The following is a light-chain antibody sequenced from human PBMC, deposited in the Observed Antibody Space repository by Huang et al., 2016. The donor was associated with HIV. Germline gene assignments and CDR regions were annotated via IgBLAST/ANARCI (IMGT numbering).Light chain of an antibody. CDR2: AAS. CDR1: QSVSSN. V-gene: IGKV3-15*01. J-gene: IGKJ1*01. Sequence: EIVMTQYPATLTVSPGERATLSGKASQSVSSNLAWYQQKPGQAPRLLSYAASTSATGSPARFSGSGSGTEFTLTISSLQSEDFAVYYCQQYNNWPRTFGQGTKVEIK. CDR3: QQYNNWPRT.